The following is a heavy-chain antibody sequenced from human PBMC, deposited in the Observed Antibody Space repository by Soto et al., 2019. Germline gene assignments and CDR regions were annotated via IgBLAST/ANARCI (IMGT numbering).Heavy chain of an antibody. V-gene: IGHV1-18*01. CDR2: ISAYNGNT. D-gene: IGHD6-13*01. Sequence: DSVKVSCKASGYTFTSYGISWVRQAPGQGLEWMGWISAYNGNTNYAQKLQGRVTMTTDTSTSTAYMELRSLRSDDTAVYYCARDIAASGSPDYYYGMDVWGQGTTVTVS. CDR1: GYTFTSYG. CDR3: ARDIAASGSPDYYYGMDV. J-gene: IGHJ6*02.